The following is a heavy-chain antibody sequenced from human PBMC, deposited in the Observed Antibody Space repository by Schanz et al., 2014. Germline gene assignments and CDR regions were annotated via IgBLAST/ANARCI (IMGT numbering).Heavy chain of an antibody. V-gene: IGHV3-23*04. J-gene: IGHJ5*02. Sequence: EVQLVEPGGGLVQPGGSLRLSCTASGFSFSSYAMVWVRQAPGKGLEWVSAISGSGGSTYYADSVKGRFTISRDNAKNTLYLQMNSLRAEDTAVYYCARPALWFGDNCFDPWGQGTLVTVSS. CDR1: GFSFSSYA. CDR3: ARPALWFGDNCFDP. D-gene: IGHD3-10*01. CDR2: ISGSGGST.